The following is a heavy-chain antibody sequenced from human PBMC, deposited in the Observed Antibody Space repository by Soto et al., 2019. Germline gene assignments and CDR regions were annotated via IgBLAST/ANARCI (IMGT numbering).Heavy chain of an antibody. CDR1: GYTFTGYY. CDR2: INPNSSGT. CDR3: ARAAAPRLGYCSSTSCYKLSYYGMDV. Sequence: ASVKVSCKASGYTFTGYYMHWVRQAPGQGLEWMGWINPNSSGTNYAQKFQGRVTMTRDASISTAYMELSRLRSDDTAVYYCARAAAPRLGYCSSTSCYKLSYYGMDVWGQGTTVTVSS. J-gene: IGHJ6*02. V-gene: IGHV1-2*02. D-gene: IGHD2-2*02.